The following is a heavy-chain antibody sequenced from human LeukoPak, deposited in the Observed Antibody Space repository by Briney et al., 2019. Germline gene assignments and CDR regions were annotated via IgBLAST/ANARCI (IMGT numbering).Heavy chain of an antibody. J-gene: IGHJ3*02. CDR3: ARDVRLRYFDWLGAFDI. CDR1: GFTFDDYA. D-gene: IGHD3-9*01. Sequence: PGRSLRLSCAASGFTFDDYAMHWVRQAPGKGLEWVSGISWDSATIGYADSVKGRFTISRDNAKNSLYLQMNSLRAEDTAVYYCARDVRLRYFDWLGAFDIWGQGTMVTVSS. V-gene: IGHV3-9*01. CDR2: ISWDSATI.